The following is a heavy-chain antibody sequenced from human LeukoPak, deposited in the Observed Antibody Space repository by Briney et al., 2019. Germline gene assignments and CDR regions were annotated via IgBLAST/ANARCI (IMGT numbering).Heavy chain of an antibody. J-gene: IGHJ4*02. Sequence: GGSLRLSCAASGFTFSSYAMHWVRQAPGKGLEWVAVISYDGSNKYYADSVKGRFTTSRDNSKNTLYLQMNSLRAEDTAVYYCARDGDTAMSRRFFDYWGQGTLVTVSS. D-gene: IGHD5-18*01. CDR1: GFTFSSYA. CDR3: ARDGDTAMSRRFFDY. V-gene: IGHV3-30*04. CDR2: ISYDGSNK.